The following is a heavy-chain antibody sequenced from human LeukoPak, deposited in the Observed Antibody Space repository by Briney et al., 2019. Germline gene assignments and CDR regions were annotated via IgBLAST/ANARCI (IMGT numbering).Heavy chain of an antibody. D-gene: IGHD6-19*01. CDR3: ARGYSSGWYEAYYYYYYYMDV. CDR2: INWNGGST. Sequence: TGGSLRLSCAASGFTFDDYGMSWVRQAPGKGLEWVSGINWNGGSTGYADSVKGRFTISRDNAKNSLYLQMYSLRAEDTASYYCARGYSSGWYEAYYYYYYYMDVWGKGTTVTVSS. V-gene: IGHV3-20*04. J-gene: IGHJ6*03. CDR1: GFTFDDYG.